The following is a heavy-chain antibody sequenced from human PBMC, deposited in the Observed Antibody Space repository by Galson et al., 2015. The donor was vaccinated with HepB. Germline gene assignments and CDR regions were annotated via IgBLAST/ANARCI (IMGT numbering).Heavy chain of an antibody. CDR1: GFSLSTSGMC. CDR2: IDWDDDK. Sequence: PALVTPTQTLTLTCTFSGFSLSTSGMCVSWIRQPPGKALEWLARIDWDDDKYYSTSLKTRLTISKDTSKNQVVLTMTNMDPVDTATYYCARTGITGTTGNGVYFDYWGQGTLVTVSS. CDR3: ARTGITGTTGNGVYFDY. D-gene: IGHD1-7*01. V-gene: IGHV2-70*11. J-gene: IGHJ4*02.